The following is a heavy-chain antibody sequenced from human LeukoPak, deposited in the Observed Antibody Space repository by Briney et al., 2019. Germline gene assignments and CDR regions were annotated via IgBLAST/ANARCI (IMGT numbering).Heavy chain of an antibody. J-gene: IGHJ4*02. CDR2: FDPEDGET. D-gene: IGHD3-22*01. CDR1: GYTLTELS. CDR3: ARDLGYYYDSSGYFPLV. Sequence: ASVKVSCKVSGYTLTELSMHWVRQAPGKGLEWMGGFDPEDGETIYAQKFQGRVTMTEDTSTDTAYMELSSLRTDDTAVYYCARDLGYYYDSSGYFPLVWGQGTLVTVSS. V-gene: IGHV1-24*01.